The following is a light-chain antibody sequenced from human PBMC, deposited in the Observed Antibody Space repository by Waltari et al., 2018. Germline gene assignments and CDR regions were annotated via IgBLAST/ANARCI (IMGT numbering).Light chain of an antibody. J-gene: IGKJ3*01. V-gene: IGKV3-11*01. Sequence: EIVLKQSPATLSLSPGDRATLSCRASQSISSYLAWYQQKHGQAPRLLIYDASTRATGIPARFSGSGSVTDFTLTISSLEPEDFAIYYCQQRSKSFTFGPGTKVD. CDR1: QSISSY. CDR2: DAS. CDR3: QQRSKSFT.